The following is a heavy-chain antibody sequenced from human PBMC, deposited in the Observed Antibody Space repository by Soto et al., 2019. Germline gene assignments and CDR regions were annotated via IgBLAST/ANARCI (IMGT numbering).Heavy chain of an antibody. CDR3: AKPGNYDFDY. Sequence: EVQLLESGGGLVQPGGSLRLSCAASGFTFSNYAMTWVRQAPGKGLEWVSVITGSGGSTYNADSVKGRFTISRDNSKNTQYLQMNSLRAEDTAVYYCAKPGNYDFDYWGQGTLVTVSS. V-gene: IGHV3-23*01. D-gene: IGHD1-7*01. CDR2: ITGSGGST. J-gene: IGHJ4*02. CDR1: GFTFSNYA.